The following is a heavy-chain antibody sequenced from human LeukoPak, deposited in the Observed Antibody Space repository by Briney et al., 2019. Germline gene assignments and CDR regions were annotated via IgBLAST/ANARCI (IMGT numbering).Heavy chain of an antibody. Sequence: PGGSLRLSCAASGFTFSSYGMHWVRQAPGKGLEWVAFIRYDGSNKYYADSVKGRFTISRDNSKNTLYLQMNSLRAEDTAVYYCAKDPRRAPMVAGLFDYWGQGTLVTVSS. CDR1: GFTFSSYG. J-gene: IGHJ4*02. V-gene: IGHV3-30*02. CDR2: IRYDGSNK. D-gene: IGHD3-10*01. CDR3: AKDPRRAPMVAGLFDY.